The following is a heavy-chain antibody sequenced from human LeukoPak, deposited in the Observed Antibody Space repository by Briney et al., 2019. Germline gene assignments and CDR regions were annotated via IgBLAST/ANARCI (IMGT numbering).Heavy chain of an antibody. CDR2: INPNSGGT. V-gene: IGHV1-2*02. Sequence: ASVKVSCKASGYTFTDYFMHWVRQAPGQGLEWMGWINPNSGGTNYAQRFQGRVAMTRDTSISTAYMELSRLRSDETAIYYCARGGWTGYNYGSLPEYYFDYWGQGTLVTVSS. J-gene: IGHJ4*02. CDR1: GYTFTDYF. CDR3: ARGGWTGYNYGSLPEYYFDY. D-gene: IGHD5-18*01.